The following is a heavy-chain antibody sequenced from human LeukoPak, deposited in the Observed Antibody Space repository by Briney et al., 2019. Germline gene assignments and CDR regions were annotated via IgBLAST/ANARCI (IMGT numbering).Heavy chain of an antibody. CDR3: AREGPSSYYYDSSGTFDY. CDR2: IYYSGST. Sequence: SETLSLTCTVSGGSISSYYWGWIRQPPGKGLEWIGSIYYSGSTYYNPSLKSRVTISVDTSKNQFSLKLSSVTAADTAVYYCAREGPSSYYYDSSGTFDYWGQGTLVTVSS. CDR1: GGSISSYY. J-gene: IGHJ4*02. V-gene: IGHV4-39*07. D-gene: IGHD3-22*01.